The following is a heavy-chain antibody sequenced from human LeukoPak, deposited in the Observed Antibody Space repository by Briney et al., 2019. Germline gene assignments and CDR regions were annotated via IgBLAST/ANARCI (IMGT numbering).Heavy chain of an antibody. D-gene: IGHD5-24*01. CDR2: IYSGGSI. CDR1: GFTVSSNY. J-gene: IGHJ3*02. Sequence: GGSLRLSCEASGFTVSSNYMNWVRQAPGKGLEWVSVIYSGGSIYYADSVKGRFTISRDNFKNTLYLQMNSLRAEDTAVYFCAREVKRGNGFDIWGQGTMVTVSS. V-gene: IGHV3-53*01. CDR3: AREVKRGNGFDI.